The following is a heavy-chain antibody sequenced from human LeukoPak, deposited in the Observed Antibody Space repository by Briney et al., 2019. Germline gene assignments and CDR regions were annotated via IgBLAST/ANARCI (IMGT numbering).Heavy chain of an antibody. D-gene: IGHD4-17*01. Sequence: GGSLRLSCAASGFSISTCAMSWVRQAPGKGLEWVSVISTTGVTTYYADSVKGRFTISRDSSKSTLYLQMNSLRAEDTAVYYCAKVYGDLGFFDLWGRGTLVTVSS. J-gene: IGHJ2*01. CDR1: GFSISTCA. V-gene: IGHV3-23*01. CDR3: AKVYGDLGFFDL. CDR2: ISTTGVTT.